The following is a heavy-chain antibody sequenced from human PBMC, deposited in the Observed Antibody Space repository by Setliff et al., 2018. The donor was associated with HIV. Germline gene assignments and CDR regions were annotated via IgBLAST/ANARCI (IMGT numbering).Heavy chain of an antibody. J-gene: IGHJ4*02. Sequence: PSETLSLTCTVSGGSIKSYSWSWIRQPAGKGLEWIGRVCTSGDTNYNPSLQSRVAMSVDTSKNQFSLNLNSVTAADTALYYCARERVVRGVVDPGTSQISDNWGQGILVTVSS. CDR2: VCTSGDT. V-gene: IGHV4-4*07. CDR1: GGSIKSYS. CDR3: ARERVVRGVVDPGTSQISDN. D-gene: IGHD3-10*01.